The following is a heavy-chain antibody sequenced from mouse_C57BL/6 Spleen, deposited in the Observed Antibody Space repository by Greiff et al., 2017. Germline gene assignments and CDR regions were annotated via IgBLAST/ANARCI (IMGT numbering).Heavy chain of an antibody. D-gene: IGHD1-1*01. V-gene: IGHV1-81*01. CDR1: GYTFTSYG. CDR2: IYPRSGNT. Sequence: QVQLKQSGAELARPGASVKLSCKASGYTFTSYGLSWVKQRTGQGLEWIGEIYPRSGNTYYNEKFKGKATLTADKSSSTAYMELRSLTSEDSAVYFCAREDCYGSSLPYAMDYWGQGTSVTVSS. J-gene: IGHJ4*01. CDR3: AREDCYGSSLPYAMDY.